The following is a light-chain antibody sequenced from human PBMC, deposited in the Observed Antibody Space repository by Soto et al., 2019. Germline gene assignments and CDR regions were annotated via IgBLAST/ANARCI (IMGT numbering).Light chain of an antibody. Sequence: QSALTQPPSASGSPGQSVTISCTGTKNDIGVYDFVSWYQHHPGKAPRLIIYEVVQRPSGVPDRFSGSKSGNTASLTVSGLQAADEGDYFCKSYAGINIYVFGSAT. CDR3: KSYAGINIYV. CDR1: KNDIGVYDF. V-gene: IGLV2-8*01. CDR2: EVV. J-gene: IGLJ1*01.